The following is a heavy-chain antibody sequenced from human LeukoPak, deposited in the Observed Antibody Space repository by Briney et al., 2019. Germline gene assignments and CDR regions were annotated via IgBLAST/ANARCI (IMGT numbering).Heavy chain of an antibody. CDR3: ARSTWIKYMDV. J-gene: IGHJ6*03. D-gene: IGHD5-12*01. CDR2: IYHSGST. V-gene: IGHV4-38-2*01. Sequence: SETLSLTCAVFGYSISSGYYWGWIRQPPGKGLEWIGSIYHSGSTYYNPSLKSRVTISVDTSKNQFSLKLSSVTAADTAVYYCARSTWIKYMDVWGKGTTVTVSS. CDR1: GYSISSGYY.